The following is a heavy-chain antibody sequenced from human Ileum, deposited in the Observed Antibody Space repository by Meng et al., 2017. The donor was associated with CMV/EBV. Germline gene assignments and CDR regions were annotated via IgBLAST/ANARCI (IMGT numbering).Heavy chain of an antibody. J-gene: IGHJ4*02. D-gene: IGHD3-9*01. CDR2: TFYKSTYYN. CDR1: GDTVARNSFV. Sequence: QSQFHQSGPGLLNPSQPLLLACAVSGDTVARNSFVCNCVRQSTSRGLEWLGRTFYKSTYYNDYAVSVKSRIIINADTSNNQLSLQLNSVTPDDTAVYYCATDWDLNYWGQGILVTVSS. V-gene: IGHV6-1*01. CDR3: ATDWDLNY.